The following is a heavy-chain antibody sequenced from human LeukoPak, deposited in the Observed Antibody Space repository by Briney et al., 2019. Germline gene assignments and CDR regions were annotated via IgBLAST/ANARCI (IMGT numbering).Heavy chain of an antibody. CDR3: AKELSVRNQFDY. V-gene: IGHV3-23*01. D-gene: IGHD1-14*01. J-gene: IGHJ4*02. CDR1: GFTFSTYA. Sequence: GGSLRLSCAASGFTFSTYAMSWVRQAPGKGLEWVSGISGSGANTYYADSVKGRFTISRDKSQSMLYLQMNSLRAEDTAVYYCAKELSVRNQFDYWGQGTLVTVSS. CDR2: ISGSGANT.